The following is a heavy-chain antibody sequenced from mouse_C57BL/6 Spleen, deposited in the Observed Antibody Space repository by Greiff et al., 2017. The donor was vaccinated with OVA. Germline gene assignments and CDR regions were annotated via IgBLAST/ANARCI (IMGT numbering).Heavy chain of an antibody. CDR3: ARRDGSSFYWYFDV. V-gene: IGHV1-53*01. Sequence: QVHVKQPGTELVKPGASVKLSCKASGYTFTSYWMHWVKQRPGQGLEWIGNINPSNGGTNYNEKFKSKATLTVDKSSSTAYMQLSSLTSEDSAVYYCARRDGSSFYWYFDVWGTGTTVTVSS. D-gene: IGHD1-1*01. CDR1: GYTFTSYW. CDR2: INPSNGGT. J-gene: IGHJ1*03.